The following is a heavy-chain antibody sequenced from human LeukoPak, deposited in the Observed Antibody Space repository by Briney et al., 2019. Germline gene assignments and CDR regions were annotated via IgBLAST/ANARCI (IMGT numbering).Heavy chain of an antibody. Sequence: PGRSLRLSWALSALTLTNSGTSSVRHAPGKGREWVSSIRGGGGTTYYADSVKGRFAISRDNSKDTLYLQLNSLTAEDTAVYYCAKTLLTYYYGMDVWGQGTTVTVSS. CDR1: ALTLTNSG. D-gene: IGHD4/OR15-4a*01. CDR3: AKTLLTYYYGMDV. V-gene: IGHV3-23*01. J-gene: IGHJ6*02. CDR2: IRGGGGTT.